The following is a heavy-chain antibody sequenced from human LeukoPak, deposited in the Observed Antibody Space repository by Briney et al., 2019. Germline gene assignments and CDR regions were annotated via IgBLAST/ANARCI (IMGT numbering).Heavy chain of an antibody. CDR1: GFTVSSNY. Sequence: PGGSLRLSCAASGFTVSSNYMSWVSQAPGKGLEWVAVIYSGGSTYYADSVQGRFTLSRDNSKNTLYLLMNSLRAEDTAVYYCAREYSGSYDFDYWGQGTLVTVSS. J-gene: IGHJ4*02. CDR2: IYSGGST. CDR3: AREYSGSYDFDY. V-gene: IGHV3-53*01. D-gene: IGHD1-26*01.